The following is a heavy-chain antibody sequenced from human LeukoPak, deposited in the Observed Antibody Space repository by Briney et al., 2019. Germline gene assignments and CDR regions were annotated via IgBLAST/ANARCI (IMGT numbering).Heavy chain of an antibody. D-gene: IGHD4-17*01. CDR1: GFTFTTYG. V-gene: IGHV3-21*01. CDR3: ARDDYGDLWWYFDY. Sequence: GGSLRLSCAASGFTFTTYGMHWVRQAPGKGLEWVSSISSSSSYIYYADSVKGRFTISRDNAKNSLYLQMNSLRAEDTAVYYCARDDYGDLWWYFDYWGQGTLVTASS. J-gene: IGHJ4*02. CDR2: ISSSSSYI.